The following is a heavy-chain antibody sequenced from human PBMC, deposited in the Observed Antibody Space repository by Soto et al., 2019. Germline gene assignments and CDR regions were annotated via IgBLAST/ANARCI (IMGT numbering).Heavy chain of an antibody. CDR1: GGSISSGDYY. V-gene: IGHV4-30-4*01. CDR3: TTKTTAMGFDY. CDR2: IYYSGST. Sequence: PSETLSLTCTVSGGSISSGDYYWSWIRQPPGKGLEWIGYIYYSGSTYYNPSLKSRVTISVDTSKNQFSLKLSSVTAADTAVYSCTTKTTAMGFDYWGQGTLVTVSS. D-gene: IGHD2-2*01. J-gene: IGHJ4*02.